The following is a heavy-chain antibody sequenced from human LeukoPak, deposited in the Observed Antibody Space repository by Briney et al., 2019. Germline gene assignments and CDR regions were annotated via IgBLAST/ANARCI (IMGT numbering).Heavy chain of an antibody. CDR2: MYYSGIT. D-gene: IGHD2-21*02. CDR1: GGSISSSSYY. Sequence: PSETLSLTCTVSGGSISSSSYYWGWIRQPPGKGLEWIGYMYYSGITTYNPSLKSRVTISVDTSRNQFSLKLSSVTAADTAVYYCVRHVLCAGDCPYFDYWGQGTLVTVSS. CDR3: VRHVLCAGDCPYFDY. J-gene: IGHJ4*02. V-gene: IGHV4-61*05.